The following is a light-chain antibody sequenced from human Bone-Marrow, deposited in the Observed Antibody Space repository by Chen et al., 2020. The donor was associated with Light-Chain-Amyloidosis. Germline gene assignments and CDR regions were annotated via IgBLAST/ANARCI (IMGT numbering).Light chain of an antibody. J-gene: IGLJ2*01. CDR2: RDT. V-gene: IGLV3-25*03. Sequence: SYELTQPPSVSVSPGQTARITCSGDDLPTKYAYWYQQKPGQAPVLVIHRDTERPSGISERFSGDRAGTTATLTSSGVQAEDEADYDCQSEDSSGTYEVIFGGGTKLTVL. CDR3: QSEDSSGTYEVI. CDR1: DLPTKY.